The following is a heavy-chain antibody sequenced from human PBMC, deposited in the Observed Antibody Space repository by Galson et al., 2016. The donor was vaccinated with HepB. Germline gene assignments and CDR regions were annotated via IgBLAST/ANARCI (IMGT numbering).Heavy chain of an antibody. J-gene: IGHJ4*02. CDR2: INPDGSQK. CDR1: GSIFSGYW. D-gene: IGHD2-15*01. V-gene: IGHV3-7*03. Sequence: SLRLSCAVSGSIFSGYWMSWVRQAPGEGLEWVANINPDGSQKYYVDSVRGRFTISRDNAKNSLFLYMNNVRADDTALYYCARGRYCSGGGCYQDYWGQGTRVTVSS. CDR3: ARGRYCSGGGCYQDY.